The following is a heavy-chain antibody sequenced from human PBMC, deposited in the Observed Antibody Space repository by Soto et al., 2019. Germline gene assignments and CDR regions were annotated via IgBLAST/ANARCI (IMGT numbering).Heavy chain of an antibody. CDR3: ARGLADSYGSFPWFDP. D-gene: IGHD5-18*01. CDR1: GGSISSYY. J-gene: IGHJ5*02. V-gene: IGHV4-59*01. CDR2: IYYSGST. Sequence: ASETLSLTCTVSGGSISSYYWSWIRQPPGKGLEWIGYIYYSGSTNYNPSLKSRVTISVDTSKNQFSLKLSSVTAADTAVYYCARGLADSYGSFPWFDPWGQGTLVTVSS.